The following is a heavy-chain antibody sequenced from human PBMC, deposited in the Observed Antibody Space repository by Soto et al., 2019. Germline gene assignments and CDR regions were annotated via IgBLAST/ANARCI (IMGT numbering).Heavy chain of an antibody. D-gene: IGHD3-10*01. CDR3: SMRRSGTYSY. Sequence: EVQLLESGGDLVQPGGSLRLSCAASAFGFNNCAMSWVRQAPGKGLEWVSAISGGGTNTFYADSVTGRFSISRDTSKNTHYLQMISLRAEDTAVFYCSMRRSGTYSYWGHGTLVTVSS. CDR1: AFGFNNCA. J-gene: IGHJ4*01. V-gene: IGHV3-23*01. CDR2: ISGGGTNT.